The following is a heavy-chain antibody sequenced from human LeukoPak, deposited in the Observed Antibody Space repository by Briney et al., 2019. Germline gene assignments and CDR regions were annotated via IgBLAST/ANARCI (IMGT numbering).Heavy chain of an antibody. CDR2: IYYSGST. J-gene: IGHJ3*02. D-gene: IGHD2-21*02. CDR3: ARGPYVVVTADDAFDI. CDR1: GGSISSGGYY. Sequence: SETLSLTCTVSGGSISSGGYYWSWIRQHPGKGLEWIGYIYYSGSTYYNPSLKSRVTISEDTSKNQFSLKLSSVTAADTAVYYCARGPYVVVTADDAFDIWGQGTMVTVSS. V-gene: IGHV4-31*03.